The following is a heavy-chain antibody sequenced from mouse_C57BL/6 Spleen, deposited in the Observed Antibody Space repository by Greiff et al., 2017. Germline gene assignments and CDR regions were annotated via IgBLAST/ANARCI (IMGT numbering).Heavy chain of an antibody. V-gene: IGHV1-52*01. CDR1: GYTFTSYW. J-gene: IGHJ2*01. D-gene: IGHD2-3*01. CDR3: ARDYGGYYGFFDY. Sequence: QVQLQQPGAELVRPGSSVKLSCKASGYTFTSYWMHWVKQRPIQGLEWIGNIDPSDSETHYNQKFKDKATLTVDKSSSTAYMQLSSLTSEDSAVYYCARDYGGYYGFFDYWGQGTTLTVSS. CDR2: IDPSDSET.